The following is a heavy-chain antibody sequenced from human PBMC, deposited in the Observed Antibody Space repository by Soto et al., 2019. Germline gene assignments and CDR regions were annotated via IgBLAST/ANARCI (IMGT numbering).Heavy chain of an antibody. V-gene: IGHV3-74*01. J-gene: IGHJ4*02. Sequence: EVQLVESGGGLVQPGGSLRLSCAASGFTFSSYWMHLVRQAPGKGLVWVSRINSDGSSTSYEDSVKGRFTISRDNAKNTLYLQMNRLRAEDTAVYYCARAGSSVYAHDYWGQGTLVTVSS. D-gene: IGHD2-8*01. CDR2: INSDGSST. CDR1: GFTFSSYW. CDR3: ARAGSSVYAHDY.